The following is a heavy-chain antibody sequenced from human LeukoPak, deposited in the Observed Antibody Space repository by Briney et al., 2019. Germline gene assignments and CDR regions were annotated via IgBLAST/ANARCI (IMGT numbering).Heavy chain of an antibody. V-gene: IGHV3-48*03. Sequence: GGSLRLSCAASGFTFSSYEMNGVRQAPGKGLEWVSYISSSGSTIYYADSVKGRFTISRDNAKNSLYLQMNSLRAEDTAVYYCAPLEQLVVDYWGQGTLVTVSS. D-gene: IGHD6-6*01. CDR2: ISSSGSTI. J-gene: IGHJ4*02. CDR3: APLEQLVVDY. CDR1: GFTFSSYE.